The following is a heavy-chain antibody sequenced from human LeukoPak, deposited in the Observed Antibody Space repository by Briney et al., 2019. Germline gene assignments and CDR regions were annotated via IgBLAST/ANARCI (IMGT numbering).Heavy chain of an antibody. CDR1: GDSINSGGYY. Sequence: SETLSLTCTVSGDSINSGGYYWGWIRQPPGKGLEWIGTLSYSGNTYYKPSLKSRLTISGDTSKNQVSLRLSSVTAADTAVYYCARGVTVFGGAPKGALDIWGRGTMVTVSS. D-gene: IGHD3-3*01. J-gene: IGHJ3*02. CDR2: LSYSGNT. CDR3: ARGVTVFGGAPKGALDI. V-gene: IGHV4-39*07.